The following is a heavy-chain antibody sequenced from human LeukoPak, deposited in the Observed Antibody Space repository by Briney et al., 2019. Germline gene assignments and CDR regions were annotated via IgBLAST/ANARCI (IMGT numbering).Heavy chain of an antibody. J-gene: IGHJ4*02. Sequence: ASVKVSCKASGYTFTGYYMHWVRQAPGQGLEWMGRINPNSGGTNYAQKFQGWVTMTRDTSISTAYMELSRLRSDDTAVYYCAKARFPGTTLSSAYYLDYWGQGTLVTVSS. CDR1: GYTFTGYY. CDR2: INPNSGGT. CDR3: AKARFPGTTLSSAYYLDY. D-gene: IGHD1-7*01. V-gene: IGHV1-2*04.